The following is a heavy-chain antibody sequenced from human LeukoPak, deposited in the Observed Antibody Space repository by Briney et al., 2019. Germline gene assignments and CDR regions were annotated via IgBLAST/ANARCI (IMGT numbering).Heavy chain of an antibody. V-gene: IGHV3-48*01. CDR1: GFTFSSYS. J-gene: IGHJ4*02. D-gene: IGHD2-2*01. Sequence: GGSLRLSCAASGFTFSSYSMNWVRQASGKGLEWVSYISSSSSTIYYADSVKGRFTISRDNAKNTLYLQMNSLRAKDTAVYYCARLVGYCSSTSCPGFDYWGQGTLVTVSS. CDR2: ISSSSSTI. CDR3: ARLVGYCSSTSCPGFDY.